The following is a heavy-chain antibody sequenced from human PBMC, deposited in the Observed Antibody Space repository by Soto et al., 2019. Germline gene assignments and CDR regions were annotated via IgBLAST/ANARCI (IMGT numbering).Heavy chain of an antibody. J-gene: IGHJ6*02. CDR2: TSPYSGNT. V-gene: IGHV1-18*01. D-gene: IGHD5-12*01. Sequence: QVQLVQSGDEVRKPGSSVKVSCKASGYIFVNYGIAWVRQAPGQGLGWMGWTSPYSGNTHYASKVQGRLTMTTDTSPSTADMDLGSLTSDDKAVYYCAMVDNDVTPTPQDVWGQGTTVTVSS. CDR1: GYIFVNYG. CDR3: AMVDNDVTPTPQDV.